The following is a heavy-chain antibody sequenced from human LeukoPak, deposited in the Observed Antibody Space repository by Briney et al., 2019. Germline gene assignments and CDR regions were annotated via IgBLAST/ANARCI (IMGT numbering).Heavy chain of an antibody. V-gene: IGHV4-59*02. D-gene: IGHD1-26*01. Sequence: SETLSLTCTVSGGSVSSYYWSWIRQPPGKGLEWIAYIYYSGSTNYNPSLKSRVTISVDTSKNQLSLKLSSVTAADTSMYYCARDFELANAFDIWGQGTMVTVSS. J-gene: IGHJ3*02. CDR3: ARDFELANAFDI. CDR1: GGSVSSYY. CDR2: IYYSGST.